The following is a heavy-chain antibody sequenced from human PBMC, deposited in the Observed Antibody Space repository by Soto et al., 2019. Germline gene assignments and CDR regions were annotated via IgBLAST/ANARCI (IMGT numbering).Heavy chain of an antibody. Sequence: PGGSLRLSCSASGFTFSEYSMHWVRQAPGKGLEWVSAISGSGGSTYYADSVKGRFTISRDNSKNTLYLQMNSLRAEDTAVYYCAIANDFWSGSQFDYWGQGTLVTVSS. D-gene: IGHD3-3*01. V-gene: IGHV3-23*01. CDR1: GFTFSEYS. CDR3: AIANDFWSGSQFDY. CDR2: ISGSGGST. J-gene: IGHJ4*02.